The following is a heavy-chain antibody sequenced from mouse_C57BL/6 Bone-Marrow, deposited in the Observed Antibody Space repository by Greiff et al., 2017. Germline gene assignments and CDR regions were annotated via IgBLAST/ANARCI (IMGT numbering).Heavy chain of an antibody. CDR3: ARRGSGTTWFAY. V-gene: IGHV1-81*01. Sequence: QVQLQQSGAELARPGASVKLSCKASGYTFTSYGISWVKQRTGQGLEWIGEIYPRSGNTYYKEKFKGKATLTADKSSSTAYMERRSRTSEDSAVYFCARRGSGTTWFAYWGQGTLVTVSA. J-gene: IGHJ3*01. CDR1: GYTFTSYG. D-gene: IGHD3-2*02. CDR2: IYPRSGNT.